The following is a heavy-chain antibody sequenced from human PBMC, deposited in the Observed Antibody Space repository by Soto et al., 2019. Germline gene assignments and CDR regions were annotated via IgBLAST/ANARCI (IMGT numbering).Heavy chain of an antibody. CDR1: GFPFRNYA. V-gene: IGHV3-30*04. D-gene: IGHD1-26*01. CDR2: ISRDGSHK. J-gene: IGHJ4*02. Sequence: GGSLRLSCAASGFPFRNYAIHWVRQAPGKGLEWVAVISRDGSHKYYLDSVKGRFTISRDNSKDTVNLLMNSLRDDDSAMYYCARSRNSDVADYFDFWGQGTLVTVSS. CDR3: ARSRNSDVADYFDF.